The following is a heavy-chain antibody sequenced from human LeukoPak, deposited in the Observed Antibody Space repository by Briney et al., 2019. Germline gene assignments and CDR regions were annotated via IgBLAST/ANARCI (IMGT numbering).Heavy chain of an antibody. D-gene: IGHD3-3*01. J-gene: IGHJ4*02. Sequence: ASVKGSCKASGYTFTGQYMHWVRQAPGQGLEWMGWINPNSGDTKYAEKFQGRVTMTRDTTINTAYMELSRLRSDDTAVYYCARDWSGHYTSYYFEYWGQGNMVTVSS. V-gene: IGHV1-2*02. CDR2: INPNSGDT. CDR1: GYTFTGQY. CDR3: ARDWSGHYTSYYFEY.